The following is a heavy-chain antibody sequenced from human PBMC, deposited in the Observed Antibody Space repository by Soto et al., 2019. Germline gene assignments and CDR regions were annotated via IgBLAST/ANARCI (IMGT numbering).Heavy chain of an antibody. CDR3: ARDRSGPGNWNYDTFDL. V-gene: IGHV1-69*01. CDR2: FIPMFGTA. J-gene: IGHJ3*01. D-gene: IGHD1-7*01. CDR1: GGTFSSLG. Sequence: QVQLVQSGAEVKKPGSSLKVSCRASGGTFSSLGISWVRQGPRQGLEWLGGFIPMFGTAKYPLKFQGRVTLSANDTTSTAYIELSSLTSEDTAMYFCARDRSGPGNWNYDTFDLWGQGTMVTVSS.